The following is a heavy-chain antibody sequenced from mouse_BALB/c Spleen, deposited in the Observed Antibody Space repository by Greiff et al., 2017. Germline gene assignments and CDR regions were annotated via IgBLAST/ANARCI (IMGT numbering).Heavy chain of an antibody. CDR2: INPDSSTI. D-gene: IGHD2-14*01. CDR1: GFDFSRYW. Sequence: DVQLQESGGGLVQPGGSLKLSCAASGFDFSRYWMSWVRQAPGKGLEWIGEINPDSSTINYTPSLKDKFIISRDNAKNTLYLQMSKVRSEDTALYYCARREVRRSYAMDYWGQGTSVTVSS. CDR3: ARREVRRSYAMDY. J-gene: IGHJ4*01. V-gene: IGHV4-1*02.